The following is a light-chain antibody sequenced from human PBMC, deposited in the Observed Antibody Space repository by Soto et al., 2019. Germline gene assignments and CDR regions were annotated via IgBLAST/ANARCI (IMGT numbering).Light chain of an antibody. J-gene: IGLJ1*01. V-gene: IGLV2-14*01. Sequence: QSALTQPASVSGSPGQSITISCTGTSSDVGGYNYVSWYQQHPGKAPKLMIYDVSNRPSGVSNRFSGSKSGNTASLTISGLQAEDEADYYCSSYTSSSLLDFGTGTKVTVL. CDR3: SSYTSSSLLD. CDR1: SSDVGGYNY. CDR2: DVS.